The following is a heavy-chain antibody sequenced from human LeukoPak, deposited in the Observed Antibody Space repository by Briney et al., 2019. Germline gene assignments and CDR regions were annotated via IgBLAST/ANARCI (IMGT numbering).Heavy chain of an antibody. CDR1: GYTFTSYG. CDR2: ISAYNGNT. Sequence: ASVKVSCKASGYTFTSYGISWVRQAPGQGLEWMGWISAYNGNTNYAQKLQGRVTMTTDTSTSTAYMELRSLRSDDTAVYYCARVRPGGSGSYYSDYWGQGTLATVSS. V-gene: IGHV1-18*04. CDR3: ARVRPGGSGSYYSDY. J-gene: IGHJ4*02. D-gene: IGHD3-10*01.